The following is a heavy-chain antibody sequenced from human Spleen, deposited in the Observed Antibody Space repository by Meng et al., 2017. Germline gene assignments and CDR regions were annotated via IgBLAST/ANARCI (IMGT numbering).Heavy chain of an antibody. CDR3: ARGTFRGVIIGALDY. J-gene: IGHJ4*02. D-gene: IGHD3-10*01. Sequence: GESLKISCAASGFTFSSYWMSWVRQAPGKGLEWVSYISSSGSTIYYADPVKGRFTISRDNAKNSLYLQMNSLRAEDTAVYYCARGTFRGVIIGALDYWGQGTLVTVSS. CDR1: GFTFSSYW. V-gene: IGHV3-48*04. CDR2: ISSSGSTI.